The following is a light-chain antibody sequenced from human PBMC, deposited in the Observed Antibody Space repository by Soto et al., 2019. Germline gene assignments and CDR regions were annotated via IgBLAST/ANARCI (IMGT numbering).Light chain of an antibody. J-gene: IGKJ2*01. V-gene: IGKV1-33*01. CDR3: DQYYDIPYT. CDR1: QGISNH. Sequence: DIQMTQSPSSLSASVGDRVTITCQASQGISNHLSWYQQKPGKAPNLLIYDAANLETGAPSKFSGSGSGTDFTLTISSVQPEEIATSCCDQYYDIPYTFGQGTNLEI. CDR2: DAA.